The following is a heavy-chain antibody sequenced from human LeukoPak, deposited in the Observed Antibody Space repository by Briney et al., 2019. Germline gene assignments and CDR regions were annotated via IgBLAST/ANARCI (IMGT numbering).Heavy chain of an antibody. CDR1: GFPFSAYG. Sequence: GGSLRLSCAASGFPFSAYGIHWVRQAPGKGLEWVAVMWYDGSKEYYADSVKGRFTISRDNSKNTVYLQMNSLRAEDTAVYYCARDLWIEYYYGSAWNYWGQGIQVTVSS. CDR3: ARDLWIEYYYGSAWNY. J-gene: IGHJ4*02. CDR2: MWYDGSKE. D-gene: IGHD3-10*01. V-gene: IGHV3-33*01.